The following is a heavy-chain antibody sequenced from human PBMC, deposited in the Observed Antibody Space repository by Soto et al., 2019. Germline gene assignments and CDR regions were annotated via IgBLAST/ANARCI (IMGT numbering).Heavy chain of an antibody. CDR2: VYNSGST. CDR1: GGSISSNY. J-gene: IGHJ4*02. Sequence: SETLSLTCTVSGGSISSNYWTWIRQPPGKGLEWIGYVYNSGSTNYNPSLRSRVTISEDTSKSQFSLKVNSMTAADTAVYYCARYRREAVAGYTLDNWGQGILVTVSS. CDR3: ARYRREAVAGYTLDN. D-gene: IGHD6-13*01. V-gene: IGHV4-59*01.